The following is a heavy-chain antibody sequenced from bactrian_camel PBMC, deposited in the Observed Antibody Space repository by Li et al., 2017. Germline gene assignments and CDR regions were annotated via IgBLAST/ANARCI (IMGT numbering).Heavy chain of an antibody. D-gene: IGHD2*01. Sequence: VQLVESGGGLVQPGGSLKLSCAASGFTFSSHAMDWVRQAPRKGLDWVSAINSGGSTVYADSVKGRYTISRDNAKNTLYLQMNSLKPEDTAMYYCAASSGLGWLLRAIELTFGYWGQGTQVTVS. CDR2: INSGGST. V-gene: IGHV3S42*01. CDR1: GFTFSSHA. J-gene: IGHJ6*01. CDR3: AASSGLGWLLRAIELTFGY.